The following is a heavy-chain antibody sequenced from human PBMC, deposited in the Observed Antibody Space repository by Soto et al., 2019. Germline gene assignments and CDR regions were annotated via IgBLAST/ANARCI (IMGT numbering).Heavy chain of an antibody. V-gene: IGHV3-9*01. D-gene: IGHD6-6*01. CDR1: AFTFDDYA. CDR3: TKGSSSSPYASGYFDF. CDR2: ISWNSGSI. Sequence: GGSLRLSCAASAFTFDDYAMHWVRQAPGKGLEWVSGISWNSGSIGYADSVKGRFTISRDNAKNSLYLQMNSLRGEDTALYYCTKGSSSSPYASGYFDFWGQGTLVTVSS. J-gene: IGHJ4*02.